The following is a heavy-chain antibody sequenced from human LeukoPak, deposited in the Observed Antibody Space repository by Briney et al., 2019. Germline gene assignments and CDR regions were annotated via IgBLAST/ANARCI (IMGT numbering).Heavy chain of an antibody. CDR1: GYTFTGYY. Sequence: ASVKVSCKAPGYTFTGYYMHWVRQAPGQGLEWMGWINPNSGGTNYAQKFQGRVTMTRDTSISTAYMELSRLRSDDTAVYYCARGGDIVVVPAYPWGQGTLVTVSS. J-gene: IGHJ5*02. D-gene: IGHD2-2*01. CDR2: INPNSGGT. CDR3: ARGGDIVVVPAYP. V-gene: IGHV1-2*02.